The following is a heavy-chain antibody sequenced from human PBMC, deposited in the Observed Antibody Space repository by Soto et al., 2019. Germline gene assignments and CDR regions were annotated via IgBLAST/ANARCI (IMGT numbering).Heavy chain of an antibody. CDR3: AKGSAGRCIGARCYPCDH. Sequence: EVQLLESGGGLAQPGGSLRLSCAASGFSFSNYAMNWVRLAPGKRLEWVSSIIGVGTDTYYADSVRGRFTISRDNSRDTLFLPMNSLRGDDTAIYFCAKGSAGRCIGARCYPCDHWGQGTLVTVSS. J-gene: IGHJ4*02. D-gene: IGHD2-15*01. CDR1: GFSFSNYA. V-gene: IGHV3-23*01. CDR2: IIGVGTDT.